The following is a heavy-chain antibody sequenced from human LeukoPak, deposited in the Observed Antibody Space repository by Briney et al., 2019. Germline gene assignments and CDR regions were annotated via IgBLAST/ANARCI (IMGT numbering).Heavy chain of an antibody. Sequence: ASVKVSCKASGYTFTSYGISWVRQAPGQGLEWMGRISAYNGNTNYAQKLQGRVTMTTDTSTSTAYMELRSLRSDDTAVYYCARGPHFGVVTRNDAFDIWGQGTMVTVSS. CDR3: ARGPHFGVVTRNDAFDI. J-gene: IGHJ3*02. V-gene: IGHV1-18*01. CDR2: ISAYNGNT. CDR1: GYTFTSYG. D-gene: IGHD3-3*01.